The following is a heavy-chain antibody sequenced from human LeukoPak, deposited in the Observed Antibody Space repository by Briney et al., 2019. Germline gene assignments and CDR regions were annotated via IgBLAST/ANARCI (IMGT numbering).Heavy chain of an antibody. J-gene: IGHJ4*02. Sequence: ASVKVSCKVSGYTLTELSMHWVRQAPGKGLEWMGGFDPEDGETIYAQKFQGRVTMTEDTSTDTAYMELSSLRSEDTAVYYCATWDIAAAGKKFDYWGQGTLVTVSS. CDR2: FDPEDGET. CDR3: ATWDIAAAGKKFDY. CDR1: GYTLTELS. D-gene: IGHD6-13*01. V-gene: IGHV1-24*01.